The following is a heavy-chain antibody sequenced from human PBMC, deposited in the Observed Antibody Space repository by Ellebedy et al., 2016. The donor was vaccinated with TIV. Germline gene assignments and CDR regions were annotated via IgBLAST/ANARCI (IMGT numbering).Heavy chain of an antibody. V-gene: IGHV3-23*01. CDR3: AKGRGGMDV. Sequence: GESLKISCAASGFTFSSYAMSWVRQAPGKGLEWVSAISGSGGSTYYADSVKGRFTISRDNSKNTLYLQMNSLRAEDTAVYYCAKGRGGMDVWGQGTTVTVSS. CDR2: ISGSGGST. CDR1: GFTFSSYA. J-gene: IGHJ6*02.